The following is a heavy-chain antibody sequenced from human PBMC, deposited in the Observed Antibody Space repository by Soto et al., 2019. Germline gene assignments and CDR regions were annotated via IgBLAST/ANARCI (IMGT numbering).Heavy chain of an antibody. CDR3: ASLKYQLLYIDY. J-gene: IGHJ4*02. V-gene: IGHV3-7*01. CDR2: IKQDGSEK. Sequence: EVQLVESGGGLVQPGGSLRLSCAASGFTFSSFWMSWVRQAPGKGLEWVANIKQDGSEKYYVDSVKGRFTISRDNAKNSLYLQMNSLRAVDTAVYYCASLKYQLLYIDYWGQGTLVTVSS. CDR1: GFTFSSFW. D-gene: IGHD2-2*02.